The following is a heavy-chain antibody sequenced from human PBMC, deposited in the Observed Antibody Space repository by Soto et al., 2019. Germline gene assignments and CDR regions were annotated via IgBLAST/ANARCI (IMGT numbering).Heavy chain of an antibody. Sequence: DVQLVESGGDMVQPGGSLRLSCAASGFTFRNFEMNWVRQVPGKGLEWISYISSSGSKTYYAESVKGRFTISRDNTEDSLFLQMNSLRVEDTGIYFCARDSIAAPNWFDPWGQGTRVIVSS. CDR2: ISSSGSKT. CDR1: GFTFRNFE. V-gene: IGHV3-48*03. D-gene: IGHD6-6*01. J-gene: IGHJ5*02. CDR3: ARDSIAAPNWFDP.